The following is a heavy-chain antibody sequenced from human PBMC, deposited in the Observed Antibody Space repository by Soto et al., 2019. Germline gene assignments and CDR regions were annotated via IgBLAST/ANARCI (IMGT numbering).Heavy chain of an antibody. D-gene: IGHD3-22*01. CDR3: ARDLGYYDSDGYLDY. CDR1: GFTFSSYA. J-gene: IGHJ4*02. CDR2: ISGSGVNT. V-gene: IGHV3-23*01. Sequence: PGGSLRLSCAASGFTFSSYAMSWVRQAPGQGLEWVSGISGSGVNTYYADSVKGRFTISRDNSKNTLFLQMNRLRAEDTAVYYCARDLGYYDSDGYLDYWGQGTLVTVSS.